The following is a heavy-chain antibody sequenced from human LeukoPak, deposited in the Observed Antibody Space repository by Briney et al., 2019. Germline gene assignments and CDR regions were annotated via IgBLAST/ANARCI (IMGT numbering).Heavy chain of an antibody. CDR3: ARDLGDYYDSSGYYVGAFDI. Sequence: ASVKVSCKASGYTFTSYDINWVRQATGQGLEWMGWMNPNSGNTGYAQKFQGRVTITRNTSISTAYMELSRLRSEDTAVYYCARDLGDYYDSSGYYVGAFDIWGQGTMVTVSS. J-gene: IGHJ3*02. V-gene: IGHV1-8*03. D-gene: IGHD3-22*01. CDR1: GYTFTSYD. CDR2: MNPNSGNT.